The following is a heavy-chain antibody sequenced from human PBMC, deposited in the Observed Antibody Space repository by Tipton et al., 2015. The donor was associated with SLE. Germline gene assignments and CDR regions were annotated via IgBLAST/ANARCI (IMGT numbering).Heavy chain of an antibody. D-gene: IGHD3-22*01. V-gene: IGHV3-74*01. CDR2: ISRDGSNT. CDR1: GFNFGAYW. CDR3: GRGVYSEGSMGMDV. Sequence: SLRLSCVASGFNFGAYWMHWVRQAPGKGLVWVSRISRDGSNTYYADSVEGRFTISRDNAKNTLYLQMHSLRVDDTAVYYCGRGVYSEGSMGMDVWGQGTTVTVSS. J-gene: IGHJ6*02.